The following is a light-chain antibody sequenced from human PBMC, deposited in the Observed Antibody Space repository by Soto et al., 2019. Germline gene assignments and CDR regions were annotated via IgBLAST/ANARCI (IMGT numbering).Light chain of an antibody. Sequence: DIQLTQSPSTLSASVGDRVTITCRASQSSTNWLAWYQQKPGKAPKLLIYDVSSLESGVPSRFSGSGSGTEFTLTISRLQPDDFATYYCQQYNLYSQTFGQGTKVEIK. V-gene: IGKV1-5*01. CDR3: QQYNLYSQT. CDR1: QSSTNW. CDR2: DVS. J-gene: IGKJ1*01.